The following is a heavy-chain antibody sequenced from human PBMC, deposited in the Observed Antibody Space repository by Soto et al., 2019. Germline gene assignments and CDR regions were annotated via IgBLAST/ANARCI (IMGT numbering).Heavy chain of an antibody. Sequence: SETLSLTCTVSGGSVSRGCYYWSWIRQPPGKGLEWIGYIYYSGSTNYNPSRKSRVTISVDTSKNQFSLKLSSVTAADTAVYYCARGGDSSGYLPYYYYGMDDWGHGTTVTFSS. CDR1: GGSVSRGCYY. V-gene: IGHV4-61*01. CDR2: IYYSGST. D-gene: IGHD3-22*01. J-gene: IGHJ6*02. CDR3: ARGGDSSGYLPYYYYGMDD.